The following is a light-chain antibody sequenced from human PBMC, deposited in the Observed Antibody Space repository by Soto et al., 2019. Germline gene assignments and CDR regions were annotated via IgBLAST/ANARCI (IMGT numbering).Light chain of an antibody. J-gene: IGLJ1*01. Sequence: LTQPASVSGSPGQSITISCTGTISDVGGYDYVSWYQHHPGKAPKLIIYDVSSRPSGVSNRFSASKSGNTASLTISGLQSDDEADYYCSSYTSSATEVFGSGTKVTVL. CDR3: SSYTSSATEV. CDR1: ISDVGGYDY. CDR2: DVS. V-gene: IGLV2-14*03.